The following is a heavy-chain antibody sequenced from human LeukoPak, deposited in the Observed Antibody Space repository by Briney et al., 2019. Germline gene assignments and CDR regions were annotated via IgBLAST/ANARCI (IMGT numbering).Heavy chain of an antibody. CDR3: ARESITGTAYNWFDP. CDR1: GYTFTGYY. V-gene: IGHV1-18*04. D-gene: IGHD1-7*01. J-gene: IGHJ5*02. CDR2: ISAYNGNT. Sequence: ASVKVSCKASGYTFTGYYMHWVRQAPGQGLEWMGWISAYNGNTNYAQKLQGRVTMTTDTSTSTAYMELRSLRSDDTAVYYCARESITGTAYNWFDPWGQGTLVTVSP.